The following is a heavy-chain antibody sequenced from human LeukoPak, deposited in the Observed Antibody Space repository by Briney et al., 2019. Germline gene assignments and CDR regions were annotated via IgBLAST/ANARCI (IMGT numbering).Heavy chain of an antibody. V-gene: IGHV3-23*01. CDR1: GFTFSSYA. J-gene: IGHJ5*02. CDR2: ISGSGDST. D-gene: IGHD2-2*01. CDR3: AKQRSAIVSAASNS. Sequence: GGPLRLSCAASGFTFSSYAMTWVRRAPGKGLEWVSVISGSGDSTHYADSVKGRFTISRDNSKNTLSLQMNSLTAEDTAVYYCAKQRSAIVSAASNSWGLGTLVTVSS.